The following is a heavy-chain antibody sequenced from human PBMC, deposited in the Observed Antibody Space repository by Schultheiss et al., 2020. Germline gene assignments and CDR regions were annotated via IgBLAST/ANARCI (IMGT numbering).Heavy chain of an antibody. D-gene: IGHD3-22*01. J-gene: IGHJ4*02. CDR1: GGSIINAGYY. V-gene: IGHV4-39*02. Sequence: SQTLSLTCTVSGGSIINAGYYWSWSRQDPGKGLEWIGSIYYSGSTYYNPSLKSRVTISVDTSKNQFSLKLSSVTAADTAVYYCARDQAAYYYDSSGYLYWGQGTLVNVSS. CDR3: ARDQAAYYYDSSGYLY. CDR2: IYYSGST.